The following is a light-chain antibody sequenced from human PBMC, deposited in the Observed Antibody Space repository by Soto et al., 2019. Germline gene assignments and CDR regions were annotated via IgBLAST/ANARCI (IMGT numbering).Light chain of an antibody. CDR3: SSYTSSSTPHVV. CDR2: EVS. J-gene: IGLJ2*01. V-gene: IGLV2-18*02. Sequence: QSALTQPPSVSGSPGQSVTISCTGTSNDVGSYNRVSWYQQPPGTAPKLMIYEVSNRPSGVPDRFSGSKSGNTASLTISGLQAEDEADYYCSSYTSSSTPHVVFGGGTKLTVL. CDR1: SNDVGSYNR.